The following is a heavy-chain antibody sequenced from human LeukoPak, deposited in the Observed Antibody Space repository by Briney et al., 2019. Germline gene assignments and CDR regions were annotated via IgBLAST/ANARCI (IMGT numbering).Heavy chain of an antibody. J-gene: IGHJ4*02. CDR1: GFTFSSYA. Sequence: PGRSLRLSCAASGFTFSSYAMHWVRQAPGKGLEWVAVISYDGSNKYYADSVKGRFTISRDNSKNTLYLQMNSLRAEDTAVYYCASPQRPFYSSSYNYWGQGTLVTVSS. CDR3: ASPQRPFYSSSYNY. V-gene: IGHV3-30-3*01. D-gene: IGHD6-13*01. CDR2: ISYDGSNK.